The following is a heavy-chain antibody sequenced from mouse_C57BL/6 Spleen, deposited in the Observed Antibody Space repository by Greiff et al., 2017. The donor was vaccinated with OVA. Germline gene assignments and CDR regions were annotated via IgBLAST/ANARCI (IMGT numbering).Heavy chain of an antibody. CDR2: IDPNSGGT. Sequence: VQLQQPGAELVKPGASVKLSCKASGYTFTSYWMHWVKQRPGRGLEWIGRIDPNSGGTKYNEKFKSKATLTVDKPSSTAYMQLSSLTSEDSAVYYCARRASTTGEGVTYYFDYWGQGTTLTVSA. J-gene: IGHJ2*01. D-gene: IGHD1-1*01. V-gene: IGHV1-72*01. CDR1: GYTFTSYW. CDR3: ARRASTTGEGVTYYFDY.